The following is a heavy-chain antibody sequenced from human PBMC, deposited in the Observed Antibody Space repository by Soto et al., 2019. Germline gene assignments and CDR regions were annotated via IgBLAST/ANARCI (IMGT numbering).Heavy chain of an antibody. CDR3: ARDRLEMATTTDWIRGYYYYGMDV. CDR1: GYTFTSYY. CDR2: INPSGGST. V-gene: IGHV1-46*01. D-gene: IGHD5-12*01. J-gene: IGHJ6*02. Sequence: GASVKVSCKASGYTFTSYYMHWVRQAPGQGLEWMGIINPSGGSTSYAQKFQGRVTMTRDTSTSTVYMELSSLRSEDTAVYYCARDRLEMATTTDWIRGYYYYGMDVWGQGTTVTVSS.